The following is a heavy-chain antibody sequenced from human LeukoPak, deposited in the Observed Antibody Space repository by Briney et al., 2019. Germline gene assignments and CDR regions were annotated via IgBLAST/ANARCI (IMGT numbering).Heavy chain of an antibody. CDR2: ISSSGSTI. Sequence: GGSLRLSCAASGFTFSRYEMNWVRQAPGKGLEWVSYISSSGSTIYYADSVKGRFTISRDNAKNSLYLQMNSLRAEDTAVYYCARALAAAGYYWGQGNLVTVSS. CDR1: GFTFSRYE. V-gene: IGHV3-48*03. CDR3: ARALAAAGYY. J-gene: IGHJ4*02. D-gene: IGHD6-13*01.